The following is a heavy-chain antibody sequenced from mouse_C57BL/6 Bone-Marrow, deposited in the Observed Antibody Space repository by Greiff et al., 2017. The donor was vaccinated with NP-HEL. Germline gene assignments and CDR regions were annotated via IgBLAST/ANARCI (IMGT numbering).Heavy chain of an antibody. Sequence: VKLQQPGAELVRPGTSVKLSCKASGYTFTSYWMHWVKQRPGQGLEWIGVIDPSDSYTNYNQKFKGMAILSGDTSSSTAYMQLSGLTSEDCTVYFCTRGGAKSSFAYWGQRALVNVSA. J-gene: IGHJ3*01. D-gene: IGHD3-1*01. CDR3: TRGGAKSSFAY. V-gene: IGHV1-59*01. CDR1: GYTFTSYW. CDR2: IDPSDSYT.